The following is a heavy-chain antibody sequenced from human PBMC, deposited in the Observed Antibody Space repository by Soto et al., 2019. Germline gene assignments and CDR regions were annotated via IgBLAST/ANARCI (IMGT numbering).Heavy chain of an antibody. Sequence: ASVKVSCKASGYTFTGYYMHWVRQAPGQGLEWMGWINPNSGGRNYAQKFQGWVTMTRDTSISTAYMELSRLRSDDTAVYYGARAISHNKNLYYYYGMDVWGQGTTVTVSS. CDR1: GYTFTGYY. CDR3: ARAISHNKNLYYYYGMDV. V-gene: IGHV1-2*04. D-gene: IGHD1-7*01. J-gene: IGHJ6*02. CDR2: INPNSGGR.